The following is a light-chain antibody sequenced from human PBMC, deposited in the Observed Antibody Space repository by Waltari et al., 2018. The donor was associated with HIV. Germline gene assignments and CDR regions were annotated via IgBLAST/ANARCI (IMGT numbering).Light chain of an antibody. CDR2: AVT. V-gene: IGLV2-23*02. Sequence: QSALTQPASVSGSPGQSITIHCTATSSDVASYNLVSWYQQHPGKAPKVMIYAVTKRPSGVSNRFSGSKSDNTASLTISGLQAEDEADYYCCSYAGTGTYVFGTGTKVTVL. CDR3: CSYAGTGTYV. J-gene: IGLJ1*01. CDR1: SSDVASYNL.